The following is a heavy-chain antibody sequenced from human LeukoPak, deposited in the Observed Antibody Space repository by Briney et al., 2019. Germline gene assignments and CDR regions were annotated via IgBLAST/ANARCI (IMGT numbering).Heavy chain of an antibody. Sequence: GGSLRLSCAASGFTFSSYAMSWVRQAPGKGLEWVSAISGSGGSTYYADSVKGRFTISRDNAKNSLYLQMNSLRAEDTAVYYCARTGRDYYDSSGYYYWGQGTLVTVSS. D-gene: IGHD3-22*01. J-gene: IGHJ4*02. V-gene: IGHV3-23*01. CDR3: ARTGRDYYDSSGYYY. CDR1: GFTFSSYA. CDR2: ISGSGGST.